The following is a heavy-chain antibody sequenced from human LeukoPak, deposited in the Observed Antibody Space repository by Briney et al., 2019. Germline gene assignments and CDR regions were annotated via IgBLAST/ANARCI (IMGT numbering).Heavy chain of an antibody. J-gene: IGHJ6*03. D-gene: IGHD5-18*01. CDR3: ARVSTAMGPGYMDV. CDR2: ISGSGGST. Sequence: PGGSLRLSCAASGFTFSSYAMSWVRQAPGKGLEWVSAISGSGGSTYYADSVKGRFTISRDNAKNSLYLQMNSLRAEDTAVYYCARVSTAMGPGYMDVWGKGTTVTVSS. V-gene: IGHV3-23*01. CDR1: GFTFSSYA.